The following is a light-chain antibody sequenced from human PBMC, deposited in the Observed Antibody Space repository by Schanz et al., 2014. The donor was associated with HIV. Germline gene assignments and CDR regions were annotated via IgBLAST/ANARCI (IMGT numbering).Light chain of an antibody. Sequence: QSVLTQTPSASGTPGQRVTVSCSGSRANIGRNGVSWYQQLPGAAPKLLIHSYDQRPSGVPYRFSGSKSGTSASLAISGLQSADESDYYCAAWDDSLSGRVFAGGTKLTVL. CDR3: AAWDDSLSGRV. V-gene: IGLV1-44*01. CDR1: RANIGRNG. J-gene: IGLJ3*02. CDR2: SYD.